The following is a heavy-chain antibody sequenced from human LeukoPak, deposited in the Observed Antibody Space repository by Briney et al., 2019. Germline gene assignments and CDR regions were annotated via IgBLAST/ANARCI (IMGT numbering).Heavy chain of an antibody. Sequence: SETLSLTCTVSGGSISSYYWSWIRQPPGKGLEWIGYIYYSGSTNYNPSLKSRVTISVDTSKNRFSLKLSSVTAADTAVYYCARVHTFYDFWSGYYPPGYFDYWGQGTLVTVSS. CDR1: GGSISSYY. CDR2: IYYSGST. J-gene: IGHJ4*02. D-gene: IGHD3-3*01. CDR3: ARVHTFYDFWSGYYPPGYFDY. V-gene: IGHV4-59*01.